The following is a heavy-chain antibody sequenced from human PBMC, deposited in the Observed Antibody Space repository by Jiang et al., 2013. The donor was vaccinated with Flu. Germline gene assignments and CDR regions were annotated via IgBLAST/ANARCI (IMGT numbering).Heavy chain of an antibody. D-gene: IGHD1-7*01. Sequence: SLTSRPVGVGWIRQPPGKALECLGLIYWDNDNRYNPFLKTRLTLTKDTSKNQVVLTMTNMDPADTATYFCAHRLLSPGNWDSGTFDYWGQGTLVTVSS. V-gene: IGHV2-5*02. CDR2: IYWDNDN. CDR1: SLTSRPVG. CDR3: AHRLLSPGNWDSGTFDY. J-gene: IGHJ4*02.